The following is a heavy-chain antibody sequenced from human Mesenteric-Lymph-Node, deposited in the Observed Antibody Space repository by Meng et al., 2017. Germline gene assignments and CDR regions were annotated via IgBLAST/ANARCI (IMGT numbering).Heavy chain of an antibody. CDR2: IYYSGST. CDR3: ARVGWRQWSFDL. V-gene: IGHV4-30-4*01. D-gene: IGHD5-18*01. CDR1: GGSISSGDYY. J-gene: IGHJ2*01. Sequence: VQLQSSGPGLVKLSQTLSLTCTVSGGSISSGDYYWSWIRQPPGKGLELIGHIYYSGSTSYNPSLKSRVTISVDTSNNQFSLKLSSVTAADTAVYYCARVGWRQWSFDLWGRGTLVTVSS.